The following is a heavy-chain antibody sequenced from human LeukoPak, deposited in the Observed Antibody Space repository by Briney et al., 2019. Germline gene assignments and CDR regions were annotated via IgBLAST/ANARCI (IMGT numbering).Heavy chain of an antibody. V-gene: IGHV3-23*01. Sequence: GGSLRLSCAASGFXFSNYAIGWGRQAPGKGLEWVSSITGSGGNTYYADSVKGRFTISRDNSKNTLDLQMNSLRAEDTVVYYCATSSTGATFRFDYWGQGTLVTVSS. CDR2: ITGSGGNT. CDR1: GFXFSNYA. J-gene: IGHJ4*02. CDR3: ATSSTGATFRFDY. D-gene: IGHD1-7*01.